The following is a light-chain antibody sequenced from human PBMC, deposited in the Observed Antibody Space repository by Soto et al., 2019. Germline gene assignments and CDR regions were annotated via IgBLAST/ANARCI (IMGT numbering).Light chain of an antibody. V-gene: IGKV3-15*01. J-gene: IGKJ4*01. Sequence: EIVMTQSPATLSVSPGERATLSCSASQSVNLNLAWYQQKPGQAPRLLIYGASIRATGVPARFSGSGARTEFTLTISSLQSEDSATQYRQQGNSWPPLTFGGGTKVEIK. CDR1: QSVNLN. CDR3: QQGNSWPPLT. CDR2: GAS.